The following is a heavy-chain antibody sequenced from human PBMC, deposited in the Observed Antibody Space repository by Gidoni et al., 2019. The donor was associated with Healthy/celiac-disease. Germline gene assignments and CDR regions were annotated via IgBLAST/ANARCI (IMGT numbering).Heavy chain of an antibody. Sequence: QVQLVQSGAEVKKPGASVKVSCKASGYTFTSYAMHWVRQAPGQRLEWMGWINAGNGNTKYSQKFQGRVTITRDTSASTAYMELSSLRSEDTAVYYCARGRGNYDILTGYAHGDWFDPWGQGTLVTVSS. J-gene: IGHJ5*02. CDR2: INAGNGNT. D-gene: IGHD3-9*01. CDR3: ARGRGNYDILTGYAHGDWFDP. V-gene: IGHV1-3*01. CDR1: GYTFTSYA.